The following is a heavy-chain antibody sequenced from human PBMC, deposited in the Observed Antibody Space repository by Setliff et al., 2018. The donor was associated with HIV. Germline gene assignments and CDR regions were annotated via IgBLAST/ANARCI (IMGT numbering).Heavy chain of an antibody. Sequence: ASETLSLTCSVSGVSINRTDHYWGWIRQSPGKRLEGIGSVSQSGSTYYNPSLKSRITISVDRSKNLFSLKLISVTAADQGVYYCARVPVAGANWFDPWGLGTLVTV. CDR3: ARVPVAGANWFDP. D-gene: IGHD2-21*01. CDR2: VSQSGST. CDR1: GVSINRTDHY. V-gene: IGHV4-39*01. J-gene: IGHJ5*02.